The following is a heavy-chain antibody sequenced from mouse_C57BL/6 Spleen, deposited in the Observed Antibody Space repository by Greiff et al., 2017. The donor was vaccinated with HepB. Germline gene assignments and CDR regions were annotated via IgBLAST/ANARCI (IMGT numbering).Heavy chain of an antibody. J-gene: IGHJ3*01. Sequence: VQLQQSGPGLVKPSQSLSLTCSVTGYSITSGYYWNWIRQFPGNKLEWMGYISYDGSNNYNPSLKNRISITRDTSKNQFFLKLNSVTTEDTATYYCASEGALLLRYPWFAYWGQGTLVTVSA. D-gene: IGHD1-1*01. CDR2: ISYDGSN. V-gene: IGHV3-6*01. CDR3: ASEGALLLRYPWFAY. CDR1: GYSITSGYY.